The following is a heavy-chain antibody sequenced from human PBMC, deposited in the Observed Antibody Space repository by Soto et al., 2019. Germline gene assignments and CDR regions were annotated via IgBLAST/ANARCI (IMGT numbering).Heavy chain of an antibody. CDR2: IYYSGST. J-gene: IGHJ3*02. CDR3: ARAAYYDSSGYAFDI. Sequence: SETLSLTCTVSGGSISSYYWSWIRQPPGKGLEWIGYIYYSGSTNYNPSLKSRVTISVDTSKNQFSLKLSSVTAADTAVYYCARAAYYDSSGYAFDIWGQGTMVTVSS. D-gene: IGHD3-22*01. CDR1: GGSISSYY. V-gene: IGHV4-59*01.